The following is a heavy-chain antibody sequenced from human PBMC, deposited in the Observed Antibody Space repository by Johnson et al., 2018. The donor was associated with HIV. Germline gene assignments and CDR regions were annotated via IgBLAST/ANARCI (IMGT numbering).Heavy chain of an antibody. Sequence: VQLVESGGGVVQPGRSLRLSCAASGFTFSSHSMYWVRQAPGKGLEWVSVIYSGGSTYYADSVKGRFTISRDNSKNTLYLQMNSLRAEDTAVYYCARAPYSSSWYRDAFDIWGQGTMVTVSS. CDR3: ARAPYSSSWYRDAFDI. J-gene: IGHJ3*02. CDR1: GFTFSSHS. V-gene: IGHV3-66*01. D-gene: IGHD6-13*01. CDR2: IYSGGST.